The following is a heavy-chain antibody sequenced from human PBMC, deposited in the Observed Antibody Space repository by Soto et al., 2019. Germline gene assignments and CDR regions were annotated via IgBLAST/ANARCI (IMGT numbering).Heavy chain of an antibody. J-gene: IGHJ4*02. CDR1: GFNFNSYG. Sequence: QVQLVESGGGVVQPGRSLTLSCVGSGFNFNSYGMHWVRQAPCKGLAWVAVISYDGSNKYYVDSVKGRVTITRDNSKNTVYLRMNSLRREDTALYDCAKDTTASLAEVSWQDHWGPGTLVTVAP. D-gene: IGHD6-25*01. CDR3: AKDTTASLAEVSWQDH. V-gene: IGHV3-30*18. CDR2: ISYDGSNK.